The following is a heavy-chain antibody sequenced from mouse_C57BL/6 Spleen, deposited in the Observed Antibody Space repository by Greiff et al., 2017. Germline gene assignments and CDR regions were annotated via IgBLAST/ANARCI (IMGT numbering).Heavy chain of an antibody. Sequence: VQLQQSGAELARPGASVKMSCKASGYTFTSYTMHWVKQRPGQGLEWIGYINPSSGYTKYNQKFKDKATLTADKSSSTAYMQLSSLTAEDSAVYYCARRSLYGRDFDYWGQGTTLTVSS. D-gene: IGHD1-1*01. J-gene: IGHJ2*01. CDR1: GYTFTSYT. CDR2: INPSSGYT. CDR3: ARRSLYGRDFDY. V-gene: IGHV1-4*01.